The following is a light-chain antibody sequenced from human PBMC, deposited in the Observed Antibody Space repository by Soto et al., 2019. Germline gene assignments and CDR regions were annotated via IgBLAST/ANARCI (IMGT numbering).Light chain of an antibody. J-gene: IGLJ3*02. CDR3: QSYDRSLSGWV. V-gene: IGLV1-40*01. CDR2: GNS. CDR1: RTNIGAGYD. Sequence: QSVLTQPPSVSGAPGQRVTISCTGDRTNIGAGYDVHWYQRLPGKNPKLLIYGNSDRPSGVPDRFSGSKSATSASLAITGLQPEDEGYYDCQSYDRSLSGWVFGGGTKLTVL.